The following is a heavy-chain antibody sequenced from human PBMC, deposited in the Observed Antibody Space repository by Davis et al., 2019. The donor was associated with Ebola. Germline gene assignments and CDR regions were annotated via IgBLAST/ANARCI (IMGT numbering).Heavy chain of an antibody. D-gene: IGHD3-3*01. CDR2: IKHSGST. Sequence: LSRSVSGGSISRGDYYWTWIRQSPGKGLEWIGEIKHSGSTNYNPSLKSRVTISVDTSKNQFSLKLSSVTAADTAVYYCAGTIFGVAPPYFDYWGQGTLVTVSS. J-gene: IGHJ4*02. V-gene: IGHV4-30-4*01. CDR1: GGSISRGDYY. CDR3: AGTIFGVAPPYFDY.